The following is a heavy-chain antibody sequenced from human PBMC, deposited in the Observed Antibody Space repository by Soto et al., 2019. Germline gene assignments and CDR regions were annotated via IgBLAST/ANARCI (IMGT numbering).Heavy chain of an antibody. Sequence: QVPLQESGPGLVKPSQTLSLTCIVSGVSISSGDDYWSWIRQPPGKGLEWIGYIYSSGSTYYNPSLRSRVTISADTSKNQFSLKLTSVTAADTAVYYCARGGGYDYWGQGALVTVSS. V-gene: IGHV4-30-4*01. CDR3: ARGGGYDY. CDR1: GVSISSGDDY. D-gene: IGHD3-22*01. J-gene: IGHJ4*02. CDR2: IYSSGST.